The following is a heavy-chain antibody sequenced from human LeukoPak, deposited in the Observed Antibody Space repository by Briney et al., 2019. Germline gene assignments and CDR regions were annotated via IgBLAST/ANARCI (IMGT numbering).Heavy chain of an antibody. V-gene: IGHV3-23*01. J-gene: IGHJ5*02. CDR2: ISGSGGST. Sequence: GGSLRLSCAASGFTFSSYAMSWVRQAPGKGLEWVSAISGSGGSTYYADSVKGRFTISRDNSKNTLYLQMNSLRAGDTAVYYCATSTVTTYWFDPWGQGTLVTVSS. CDR1: GFTFSSYA. D-gene: IGHD4-17*01. CDR3: ATSTVTTYWFDP.